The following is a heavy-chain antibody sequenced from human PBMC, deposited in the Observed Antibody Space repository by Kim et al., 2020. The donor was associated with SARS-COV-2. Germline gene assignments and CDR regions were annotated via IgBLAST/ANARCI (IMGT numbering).Heavy chain of an antibody. CDR2: IYHSGST. V-gene: IGHV4-38-2*02. D-gene: IGHD4-17*01. CDR1: GYSISSGYY. CDR3: ARDQGYGDPEVTSYFDY. J-gene: IGHJ4*02. Sequence: SETLSLTCTVSGYSISSGYYWGWIRQPPGKGLEWIGSIYHSGSTYYNPSLKSRVTISVDTSKNQFSLKLSSVTAADTAVYYCARDQGYGDPEVTSYFDYWGQGTLVTVSS.